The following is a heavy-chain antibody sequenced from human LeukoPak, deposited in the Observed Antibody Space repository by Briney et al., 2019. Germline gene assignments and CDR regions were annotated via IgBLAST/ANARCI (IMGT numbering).Heavy chain of an antibody. CDR1: GGSVSSGSYY. Sequence: PSETLSLTCTVSGGSVSSGSYYWSWIRQPPGKGLEWIGYIYYSGSTNYNPSLKSRVTISVDTSKNQFFQKLSSVTAADTAVYYCARDCSSTSCYTFGAFDIWGQGTMVTVSS. D-gene: IGHD2-2*02. V-gene: IGHV4-61*01. J-gene: IGHJ3*02. CDR3: ARDCSSTSCYTFGAFDI. CDR2: IYYSGST.